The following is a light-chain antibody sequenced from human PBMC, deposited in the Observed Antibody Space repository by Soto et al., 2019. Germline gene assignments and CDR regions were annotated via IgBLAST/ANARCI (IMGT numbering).Light chain of an antibody. CDR2: GAS. CDR3: QQYGNSPVT. CDR1: QSVSSSY. Sequence: EIVLMQFPGTLSLSPGERATLSCRASQSVSSSYLAWYQQKPGQAPRLLIYGASSRATGIPDRFSGSGSGTDFTLTISRLEPEDFAAYYGQQYGNSPVTFGGGTAVEIK. V-gene: IGKV3-20*01. J-gene: IGKJ4*01.